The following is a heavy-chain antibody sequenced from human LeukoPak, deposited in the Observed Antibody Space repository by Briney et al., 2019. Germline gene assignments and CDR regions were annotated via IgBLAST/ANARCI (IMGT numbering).Heavy chain of an antibody. Sequence: GGSLRLSCVASGFSVLDHFMTWVRHTPGKGLEWVSVIYNDGRTKYAESVKGRFTMSRDSSKNMVSLQMNSLRAEDSAVYYCAKVPISGYCSSTSCYYDYWGQGTLVTVSS. V-gene: IGHV3-66*01. CDR2: IYNDGRT. CDR1: GFSVLDHF. J-gene: IGHJ4*02. CDR3: AKVPISGYCSSTSCYYDY. D-gene: IGHD2-2*01.